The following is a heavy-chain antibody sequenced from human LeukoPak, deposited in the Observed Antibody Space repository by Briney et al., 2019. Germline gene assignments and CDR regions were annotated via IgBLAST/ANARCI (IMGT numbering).Heavy chain of an antibody. V-gene: IGHV1-46*01. CDR1: GYTFTSYY. CDR2: INPSGGST. J-gene: IGHJ4*02. D-gene: IGHD6-13*01. Sequence: ASVKVSCKASGYTFTSYYMHWVRQAPGQGLEWMGIINPSGGSTSYAQKFQGRVTMTRDTSTSTVYMELSSLRSEDTAVYYCARDEKYSSSWYGRLVDYWGQGTLVTVSS. CDR3: ARDEKYSSSWYGRLVDY.